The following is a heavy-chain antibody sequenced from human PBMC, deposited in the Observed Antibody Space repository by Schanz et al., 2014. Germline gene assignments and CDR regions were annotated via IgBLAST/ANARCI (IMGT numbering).Heavy chain of an antibody. D-gene: IGHD5-12*01. Sequence: EVQLVESGGGLIQPGGSLRLSCAVSGFTVNTNYMSWVRQAPGKGLEWISSMYINSGSTQYADSVKGRFIISRDSSKNTLSLQLNSLRPEDKAVYFCARDGGRDGYNLAFDVWGQGTLVTVSS. CDR3: ARDGGRDGYNLAFDV. V-gene: IGHV3-53*01. CDR2: MYINSGST. CDR1: GFTVNTNY. J-gene: IGHJ3*01.